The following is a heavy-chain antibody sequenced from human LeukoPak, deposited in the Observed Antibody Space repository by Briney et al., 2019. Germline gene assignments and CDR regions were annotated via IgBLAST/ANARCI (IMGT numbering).Heavy chain of an antibody. V-gene: IGHV3-30*04. CDR1: GFTFSRHA. D-gene: IGHD4-17*01. CDR2: MSYGGSNK. CDR3: ARDTVTTASFFDY. J-gene: IGHJ4*02. Sequence: SGGSLRLSCAGSGFTFSRHALHWVRQAPGKGLDWVAVMSYGGSNKYYADSVQGRFIISRDNSKNTLYLQMNSLKAEDTAVCYCARDTVTTASFFDYWGQGTLVTVSS.